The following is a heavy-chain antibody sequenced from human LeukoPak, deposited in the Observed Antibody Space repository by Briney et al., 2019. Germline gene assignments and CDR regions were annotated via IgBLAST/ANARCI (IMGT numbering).Heavy chain of an antibody. J-gene: IGHJ4*02. CDR3: ARVRGYCSSTSCYPYYVDY. CDR2: ITSSGSMM. D-gene: IGHD2-2*01. Sequence: PGGSLSLSCAAPGLIFSGYYMGWIRQAPGKGLEWVSHITSSGSMMYYADSVKGRFTISRDNAKNSLYVQMDSLRAEDTAIYYCARVRGYCSSTSCYPYYVDYWGQGTLVTVSS. V-gene: IGHV3-11*01. CDR1: GLIFSGYY.